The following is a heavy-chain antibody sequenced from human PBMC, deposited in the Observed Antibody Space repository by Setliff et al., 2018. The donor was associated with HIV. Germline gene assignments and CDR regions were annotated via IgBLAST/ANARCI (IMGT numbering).Heavy chain of an antibody. J-gene: IGHJ4*02. CDR3: ARGSKRWLQFDFFDY. V-gene: IGHV1-3*03. CDR2: INVGNGNT. Sequence: ASVMVSCKASGYTFTSHAFHWVRQAPGQSLEWMGWINVGNGNTRYSREFEGRVTITRDTSASTVHLELTSLRSEDMAVYYCARGSKRWLQFDFFDYWGQGTLVTVSS. CDR1: GYTFTSHA. D-gene: IGHD5-12*01.